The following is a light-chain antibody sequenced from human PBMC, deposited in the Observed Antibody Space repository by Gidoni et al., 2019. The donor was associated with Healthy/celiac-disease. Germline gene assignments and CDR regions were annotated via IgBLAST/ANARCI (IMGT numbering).Light chain of an antibody. CDR3: QQSYSTPPEPT. Sequence: EIQMTPSPTSLSASVGDRVTITVRASQSISSYLNWYPQKPGKAPKLLIYAASSLPSGVPSRFSGSGSGTDFTLTISSLPPEDFATYYCQQSYSTPPEPTFGGGTKVEIK. CDR1: QSISSY. V-gene: IGKV1-39*01. CDR2: AAS. J-gene: IGKJ4*01.